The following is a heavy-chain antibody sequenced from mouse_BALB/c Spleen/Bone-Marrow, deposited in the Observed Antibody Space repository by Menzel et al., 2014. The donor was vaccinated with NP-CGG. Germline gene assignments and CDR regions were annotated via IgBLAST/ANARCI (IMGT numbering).Heavy chain of an antibody. J-gene: IGHJ4*01. V-gene: IGHV4-1*02. Sequence: EVKLVESGGGLVQPGGSLKLSCTASGFDFSRYWMGWVRQAPGRGLKWIGEISPDSRTINYTPSLKDKFIISRDNAKNALYLQMSKVRSEDTGLYFCARLGYYGMMAYWGQGTSVTVSS. CDR3: ARLGYYGMMAY. CDR1: GFDFSRYW. CDR2: ISPDSRTI. D-gene: IGHD1-1*01.